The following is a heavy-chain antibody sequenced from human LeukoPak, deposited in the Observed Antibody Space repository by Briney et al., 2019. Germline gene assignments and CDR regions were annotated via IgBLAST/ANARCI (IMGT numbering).Heavy chain of an antibody. CDR3: ARDIVGVTRAFGY. V-gene: IGHV4-34*01. CDR2: INHSGST. J-gene: IGHJ4*02. CDR1: GGSFSGYY. Sequence: PSETLSLTCAVYGGSFSGYYWSWIRQPPGKGLEWIGEINHSGSTNYNPSLKSRVTISVDTSKNQFSLKLSSVTAADTAVYYCARDIVGVTRAFGYWGQGTLATVSS. D-gene: IGHD1-26*01.